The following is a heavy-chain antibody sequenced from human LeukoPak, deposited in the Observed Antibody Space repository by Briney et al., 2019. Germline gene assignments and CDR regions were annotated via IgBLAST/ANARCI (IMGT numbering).Heavy chain of an antibody. Sequence: SETLSLTCTVSGGSISSSSYYWGWIRQPPGKGLGWIGSIYYSGSTYYNPSLKSRVTISVDTSKNQFSLKLSSVTAADTAVYYCARDRGITIFGMFDPWGQGTLVTVSS. CDR2: IYYSGST. J-gene: IGHJ5*02. V-gene: IGHV4-39*07. D-gene: IGHD3-3*01. CDR1: GGSISSSSYY. CDR3: ARDRGITIFGMFDP.